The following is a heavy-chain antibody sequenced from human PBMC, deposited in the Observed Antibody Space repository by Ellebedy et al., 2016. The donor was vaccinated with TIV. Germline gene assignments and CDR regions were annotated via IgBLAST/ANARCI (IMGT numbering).Heavy chain of an antibody. V-gene: IGHV3-66*04. Sequence: GGSLRISCAASGFTVSSSYMSWVRQAPGKGLEWVSVIYSGGNTYYADSVRGRFTISRDNSKNTLYLQMNSLRVEDTAVYYCARLLYYYGSGTYSHEYYFDYWGQGTLVTVSS. CDR2: IYSGGNT. J-gene: IGHJ4*02. CDR3: ARLLYYYGSGTYSHEYYFDY. CDR1: GFTVSSSY. D-gene: IGHD3-10*01.